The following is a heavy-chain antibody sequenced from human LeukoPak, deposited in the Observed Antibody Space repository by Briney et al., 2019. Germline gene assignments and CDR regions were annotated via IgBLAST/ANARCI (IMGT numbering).Heavy chain of an antibody. J-gene: IGHJ4*02. CDR2: ISGSGGST. V-gene: IGHV3-23*01. CDR1: GFTFSSYA. Sequence: AGGSLRLSCAASGFTFSSYAMSWVRQAPGKGLEWVSAISGSGGSTYYADSVKGRFTISRDNSKNTLYLQMNSLRAEDTAVYYCAKDVRVVTATNFDYWGQGTLVTVSS. CDR3: AKDVRVVTATNFDY. D-gene: IGHD2-21*02.